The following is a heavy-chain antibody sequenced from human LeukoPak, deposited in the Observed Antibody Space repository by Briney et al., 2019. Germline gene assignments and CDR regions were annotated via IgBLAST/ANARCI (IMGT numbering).Heavy chain of an antibody. D-gene: IGHD3-3*01. Sequence: PGGSLRLSCAASGFTFSSYGMHWVRQAPGKGLEWVSSISSSSSYIYYADSVKGRFTISRDNSKNTLYLQMNSLTAEDTAVYYCAKDFVGVIPDAFDIWGQGTMITVSS. V-gene: IGHV3-21*04. CDR1: GFTFSSYG. CDR2: ISSSSSYI. CDR3: AKDFVGVIPDAFDI. J-gene: IGHJ3*02.